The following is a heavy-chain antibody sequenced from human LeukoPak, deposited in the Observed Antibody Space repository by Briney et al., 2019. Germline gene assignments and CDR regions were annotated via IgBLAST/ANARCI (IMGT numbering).Heavy chain of an antibody. CDR2: MNPNSGDT. D-gene: IGHD3-3*01. CDR1: GYTFTSYD. J-gene: IGHJ5*02. Sequence: ASVKVSCKASGYTFTSYDINWVRQATGQGLEWMGWMNPNSGDTGYARKFQGRVTMTRNTSISTAYMELSSLRSEDTAVYYCARGRDFWSGYHNWFDPWGQGTLVTVSS. V-gene: IGHV1-8*01. CDR3: ARGRDFWSGYHNWFDP.